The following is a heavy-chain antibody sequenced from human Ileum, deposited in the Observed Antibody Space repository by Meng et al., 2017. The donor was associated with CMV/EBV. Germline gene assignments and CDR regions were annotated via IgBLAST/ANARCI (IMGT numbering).Heavy chain of an antibody. Sequence: GESLKISCAASGFTSDDYGMSCVRQAPGKGLEWVSGINWNGGSTGYADSVKGRFTISRDNAKNSLYLQMNSLRAEDTALYYCARGWRGYCSSTSCYRNFDYWGQGTLVTVSS. V-gene: IGHV3-20*04. D-gene: IGHD2-2*02. J-gene: IGHJ4*02. CDR3: ARGWRGYCSSTSCYRNFDY. CDR1: GFTSDDYG. CDR2: INWNGGST.